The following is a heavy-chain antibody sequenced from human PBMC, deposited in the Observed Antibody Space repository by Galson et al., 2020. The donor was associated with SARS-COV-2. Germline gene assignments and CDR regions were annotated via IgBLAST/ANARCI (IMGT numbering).Heavy chain of an antibody. V-gene: IGHV1-2*02. D-gene: IGHD6-19*01. CDR3: AISVEMASEPSYDY. CDR1: GNTFSGHF. J-gene: IGHJ4*02. CDR2: INPNSGVT. Sequence: ASVKVSCKASGNTFSGHFIHWLRQAPGQGLEWMGRINPNSGVTYYAPEFQGRVTMTRDTSISTVHMELSTLRSDDAAVYYCAISVEMASEPSYDYWGQGTLVTVS.